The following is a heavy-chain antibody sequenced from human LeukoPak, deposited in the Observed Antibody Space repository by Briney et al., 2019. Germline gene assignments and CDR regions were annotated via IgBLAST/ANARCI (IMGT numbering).Heavy chain of an antibody. V-gene: IGHV4-59*01. D-gene: IGHD1-26*01. J-gene: IGHJ5*02. CDR2: IYYSGST. Sequence: SETLSLTCTVSGGSISGYYWNWVRQPPGKGLEWIGYIYYSGSTDYNPSLNSRVTISVDTSKNQFSLKLSSVTAADTAVYYCARGLGWDSGTYLGAWGQGTLVTVSS. CDR3: ARGLGWDSGTYLGA. CDR1: GGSISGYY.